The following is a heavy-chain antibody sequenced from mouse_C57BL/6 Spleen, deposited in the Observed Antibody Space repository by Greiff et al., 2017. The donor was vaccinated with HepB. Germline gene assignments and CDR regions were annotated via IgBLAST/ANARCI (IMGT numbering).Heavy chain of an antibody. CDR2: IHPNSGST. J-gene: IGHJ2*01. V-gene: IGHV1-64*01. Sequence: QVQLQQPGAELVKPGASVKLSCKASGYTFTSYWMHWVKQRPGQGLEWIGMIHPNSGSTNYNEKFKSKATLTVDKSSSTAYMQLSSLTSEDSAVYYCAGDYGSSEEAYWGQGTTLTVSS. D-gene: IGHD1-1*01. CDR1: GYTFTSYW. CDR3: AGDYGSSEEAY.